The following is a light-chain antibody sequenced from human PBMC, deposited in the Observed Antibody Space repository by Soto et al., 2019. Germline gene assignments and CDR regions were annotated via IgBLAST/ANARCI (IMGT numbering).Light chain of an antibody. CDR3: EQRSIWPPCT. V-gene: IGKV3-11*01. CDR2: DAS. J-gene: IGKJ3*01. Sequence: EIVLTQSPATLSLSPGERATLSCRASHSVSTSLAWYQQKPGQAPRLLIYDASNRATGIPARCSGSGSGTGFTLPIGSLEPEDVAVYDCEQRSIWPPCTFGPGTKVD. CDR1: HSVSTS.